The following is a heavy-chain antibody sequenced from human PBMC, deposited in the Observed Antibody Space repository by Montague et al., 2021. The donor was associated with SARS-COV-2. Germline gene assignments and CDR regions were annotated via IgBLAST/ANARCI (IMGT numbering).Heavy chain of an antibody. CDR1: GGPISSSSYY. D-gene: IGHD1-26*01. V-gene: IGHV4-39*01. CDR3: VEIVGAADY. J-gene: IGHJ4*02. Sequence: SETLSLTCTVSGGPISSSSYYWGWIHQPPGKGLEWIGSIYYSGSTYYNPSLKSRVTISVDTSKNQFSLKLSSVTAADTAVYYCVEIVGAADYWGQGTLVTVSS. CDR2: IYYSGST.